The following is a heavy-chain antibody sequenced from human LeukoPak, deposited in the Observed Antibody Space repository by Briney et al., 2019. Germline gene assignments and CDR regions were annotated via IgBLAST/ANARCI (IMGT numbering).Heavy chain of an antibody. CDR1: GGSISSYY. CDR2: IYYSGST. Sequence: PSETLSLTCTVSGGSISSYYWSWIRQPPGKGLEWIGYIYYSGSTYYNPSLKSRVTISVDTSKNQFSLKLSSVTAADTAVYYCARSDGSGSYYNYYFDYWGQGTLVTVSS. CDR3: ARSDGSGSYYNYYFDY. D-gene: IGHD3-10*01. V-gene: IGHV4-59*12. J-gene: IGHJ4*02.